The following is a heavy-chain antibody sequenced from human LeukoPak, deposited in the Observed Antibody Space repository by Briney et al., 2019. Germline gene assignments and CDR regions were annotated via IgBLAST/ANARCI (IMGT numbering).Heavy chain of an antibody. CDR2: IYTSGTT. J-gene: IGHJ3*01. Sequence: SETLSLTCTVSRGSISSDYWSWIRQPAGKGLEWIGLIYTSGTTNYNPSLKSRVTMSLDTSRNQFSLKLNSVTAADTAVYYCARVFHDWGQGSMVTVSS. V-gene: IGHV4-4*07. CDR1: RGSISSDY. CDR3: ARVFHD.